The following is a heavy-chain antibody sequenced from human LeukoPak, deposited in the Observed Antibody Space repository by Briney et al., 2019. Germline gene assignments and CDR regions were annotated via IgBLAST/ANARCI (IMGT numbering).Heavy chain of an antibody. CDR1: GFTFSNYA. V-gene: IGHV3-23*01. Sequence: GESLRLSCAASGFTFSNYAMSWVRQAPGKGLEWVSGISSSGGSTNYADSVKGRFTISRDNSKNTLYLQMNSLRAEDTAVYYCARDPDYYGSGSSYWGQGTLVTVSS. CDR2: ISSSGGST. D-gene: IGHD3-10*01. J-gene: IGHJ4*02. CDR3: ARDPDYYGSGSSY.